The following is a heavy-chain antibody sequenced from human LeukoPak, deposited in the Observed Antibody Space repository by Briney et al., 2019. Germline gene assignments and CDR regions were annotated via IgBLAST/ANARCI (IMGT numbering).Heavy chain of an antibody. CDR3: ARHVSTSESENFDY. CDR1: GVSISSYY. Sequence: SETLSLTCTVSGVSISSYYWSWIRQPPGKGLEWIGYIYTSGSTNHNPSLKSRVTISVDTSKNQFSLKLSSVTAADTAVYYCARHVSTSESENFDYWGQGTLVTVSS. J-gene: IGHJ4*02. V-gene: IGHV4-4*09. D-gene: IGHD3-10*02. CDR2: IYTSGST.